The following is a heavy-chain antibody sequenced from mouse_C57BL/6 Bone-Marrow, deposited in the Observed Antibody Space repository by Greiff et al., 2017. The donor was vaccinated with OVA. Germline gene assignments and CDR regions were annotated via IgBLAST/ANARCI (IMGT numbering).Heavy chain of an antibody. CDR3: ARRDYDYAMDY. CDR1: GFTFSSYG. V-gene: IGHV5-6*01. Sequence: EVHLVESGGDLVKPGGSLKLSCAASGFTFSSYGMSWVRQTPAKRLEWVATISSGGSYTYYPDSVKGRFTISRDNAKNTLYLQMSSLKSEDTAMYYCARRDYDYAMDYWGRGTAVTVSS. CDR2: ISSGGSYT. D-gene: IGHD2-4*01. J-gene: IGHJ4*01.